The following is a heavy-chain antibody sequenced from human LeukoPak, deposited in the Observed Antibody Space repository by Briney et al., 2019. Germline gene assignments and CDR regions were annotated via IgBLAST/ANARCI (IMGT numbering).Heavy chain of an antibody. CDR1: GGTFSSYA. D-gene: IGHD6-13*01. CDR2: IIPIFGTA. Sequence: GASVKVSCKASGGTFSSYAISWVRQAPGQGLEWMGGIIPIFGTANYAQKFQGRVTITADESTSTAYMELRSLRSDDTAVYYCARARGIAAAGHYWGQGTLVTVSS. V-gene: IGHV1-69*13. CDR3: ARARGIAAAGHY. J-gene: IGHJ4*02.